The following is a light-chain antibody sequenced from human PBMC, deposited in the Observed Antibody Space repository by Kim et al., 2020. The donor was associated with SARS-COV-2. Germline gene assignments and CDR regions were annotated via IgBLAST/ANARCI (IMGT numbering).Light chain of an antibody. Sequence: ASVADRVTITCRASQGINISLAWFQQKTGTVPKRLIYAASSLQSGVPSRFSGSGSGTEFTLTISSLQPEDFATYYCLQHNSYPRTFGGGTKVDIK. J-gene: IGKJ4*01. CDR2: AAS. CDR1: QGINIS. CDR3: LQHNSYPRT. V-gene: IGKV1-17*03.